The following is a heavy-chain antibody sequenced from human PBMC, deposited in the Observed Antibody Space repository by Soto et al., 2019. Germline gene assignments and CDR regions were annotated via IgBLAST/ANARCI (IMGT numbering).Heavy chain of an antibody. CDR2: INPSGGNT. CDR1: GYNFNKYY. J-gene: IGHJ3*02. CDR3: ARDMDYYYQSSGSYRGGAFDI. V-gene: IGHV1-46*02. D-gene: IGHD3-22*01. Sequence: QVQLVQSEAEVKKPGASVKVSCKASGYNFNKYYIHWVRQAPGQGLEWMGDINPSGGNTRDAQKFQGRVAMTRDTSTSTVYMEMSSLRSEDTAVYYCARDMDYYYQSSGSYRGGAFDIWGQGTMVIVSS.